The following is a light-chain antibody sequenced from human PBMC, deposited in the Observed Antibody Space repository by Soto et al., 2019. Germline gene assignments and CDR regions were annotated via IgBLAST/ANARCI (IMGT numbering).Light chain of an antibody. Sequence: EIVMTQSPVTLSVSPGERATLSCRASQSITNNLAWYQQKPGQAPRLLVYGASTRAAGIAATFSGSGSGTEFTLTISILQSEDVAVYYCQQYQNWPRTFGQGTKV. CDR3: QQYQNWPRT. CDR1: QSITNN. J-gene: IGKJ1*01. V-gene: IGKV3-15*01. CDR2: GAS.